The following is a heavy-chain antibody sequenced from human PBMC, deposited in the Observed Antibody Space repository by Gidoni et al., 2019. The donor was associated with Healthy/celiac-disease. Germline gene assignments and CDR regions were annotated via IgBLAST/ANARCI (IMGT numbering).Heavy chain of an antibody. D-gene: IGHD3-3*01. V-gene: IGHV1-3*01. J-gene: IGHJ3*02. Sequence: QVQLVQSGAEVKKPGDSVKVSCKAAGYTCTGYAMHWVRQAPGQMLEWMGWSNAGNGNTKYLQQFQGRVTITRDTSASTAYMELSSLRSEDTAVYYCARGVFTIFGVEWGAFDIWGQGTMVTVSS. CDR1: GYTCTGYA. CDR3: ARGVFTIFGVEWGAFDI. CDR2: SNAGNGNT.